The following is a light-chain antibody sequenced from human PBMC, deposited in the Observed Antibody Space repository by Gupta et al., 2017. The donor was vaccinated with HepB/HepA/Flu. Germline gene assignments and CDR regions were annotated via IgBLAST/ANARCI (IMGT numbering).Light chain of an antibody. CDR3: CSNAGSHMYV. CDR2: EVS. Sequence: QSAWTQPASVSASPGQSITPSSTEPSSDVGSYNFVAWYQQHPGKVPKVLIYEVSKRPSGVSNRFSGSKSGNTASLTISGLQAEDEADYSCCSNAGSHMYVFGSGSLVTVV. J-gene: IGLJ1*01. V-gene: IGLV2-23*02. CDR1: SSDVGSYNF.